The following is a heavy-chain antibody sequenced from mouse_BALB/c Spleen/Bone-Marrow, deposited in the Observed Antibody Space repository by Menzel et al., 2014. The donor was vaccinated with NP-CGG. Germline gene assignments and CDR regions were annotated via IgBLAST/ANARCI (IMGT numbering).Heavy chain of an antibody. CDR1: GYTFXSYY. V-gene: IGHV1S56*01. J-gene: IGHJ2*01. CDR2: IYPGNVNT. Sequence: QVQLKESGPELVKPGASVRISCKASGYTFXSYYIHWVKQRPGQGLEWIGWIYPGNVNTQYNEKFMGKATLTADKSSSTAYMQLSSLTPEDSAVYFCARGITTRGGDCWGQGTTLTVSS. CDR3: ARGITTRGGDC. D-gene: IGHD2-4*01.